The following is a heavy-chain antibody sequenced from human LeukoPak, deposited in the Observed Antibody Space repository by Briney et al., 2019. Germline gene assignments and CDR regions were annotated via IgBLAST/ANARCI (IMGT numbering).Heavy chain of an antibody. V-gene: IGHV1-18*01. D-gene: IGHD4-23*01. CDR3: ARQQYGGKGDY. CDR1: GYTFTSYG. J-gene: IGHJ4*02. CDR2: ISAYNGNT. Sequence: SXXVSCEASGYTFTSYGISWVRQAPGQGLEWMGWISAYNGNTNYAQKLQGRVTMTTDTSTSTAYMELRSLRSDDTAVYYCARQQYGGKGDYWGQGTLVTVSS.